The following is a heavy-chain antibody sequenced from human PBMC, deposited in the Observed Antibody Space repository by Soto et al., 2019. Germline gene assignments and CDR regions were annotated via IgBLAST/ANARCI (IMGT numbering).Heavy chain of an antibody. D-gene: IGHD1-26*01. CDR3: ARAIVGATTTYYYGMDV. CDR2: INPNSGGT. V-gene: IGHV1-2*04. CDR1: GYTFTDYY. J-gene: IGHJ6*02. Sequence: ASVKVSCKASGYTFTDYYMHWVRQAPGQGLEWMGWINPNSGGTNYAQKFQGWVTMTRDTSISTAYMELSRLRSDDTAVYYCARAIVGATTTYYYGMDVWGQGTTVTVSS.